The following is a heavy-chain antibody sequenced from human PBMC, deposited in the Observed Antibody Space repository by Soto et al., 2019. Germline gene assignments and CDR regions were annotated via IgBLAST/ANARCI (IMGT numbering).Heavy chain of an antibody. V-gene: IGHV3-11*06. J-gene: IGHJ6*02. D-gene: IGHD3-10*01. Sequence: PGGSLRLSCAASGFTFSDYYMSWIRQAPGKGLEWVSYISSSSSYTNYADSVKGRFTISRDNAKNSLYLQMNSLRAEDTAVYYCARDKKITMVRGVIPTPQSRSVWGQGTTVTVSS. CDR2: ISSSSSYT. CDR3: ARDKKITMVRGVIPTPQSRSV. CDR1: GFTFSDYY.